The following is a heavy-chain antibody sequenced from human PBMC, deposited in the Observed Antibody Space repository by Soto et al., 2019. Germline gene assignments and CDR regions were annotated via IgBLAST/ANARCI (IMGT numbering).Heavy chain of an antibody. J-gene: IGHJ6*02. CDR3: ARVGNYYGSGTPRHHYKYAMDV. V-gene: IGHV1-46*01. CDR1: GYIFINYY. D-gene: IGHD3-10*01. Sequence: ASVKVSCKTSGYIFINYYIHWVRQAPGQGLERMGIINPGTGSATYAQRFQGRLTVTRDTSTSTVYMELSSLRSEGTAVYFCARVGNYYGSGTPRHHYKYAMDVWGQGTTVTVSS. CDR2: INPGTGSA.